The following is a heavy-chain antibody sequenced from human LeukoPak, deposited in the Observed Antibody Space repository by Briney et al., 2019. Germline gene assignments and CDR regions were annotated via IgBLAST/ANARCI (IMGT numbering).Heavy chain of an antibody. CDR1: GFTFSSYW. CDR2: ISGDGSST. V-gene: IGHV3-74*01. J-gene: IGHJ4*02. Sequence: SGGSLRLSCAASGFTFSSYWMHWVRQTPGKGLVWVPRISGDGSSTTYAESVKGRFTISRDNAKNTLYLQMNSLRAEDTAVYYCARELPFDYWGQGTLVTVSS. CDR3: ARELPFDY.